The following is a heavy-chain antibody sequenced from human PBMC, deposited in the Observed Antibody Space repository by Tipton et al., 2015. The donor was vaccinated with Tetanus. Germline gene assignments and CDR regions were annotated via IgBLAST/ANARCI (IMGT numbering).Heavy chain of an antibody. CDR2: IYYSGST. D-gene: IGHD1-26*01. CDR3: ARDQARGARGWNYFDY. J-gene: IGHJ4*02. V-gene: IGHV4-31*03. CDR1: GGSISSGGYY. Sequence: TLSPTCTVSGGSISSGGYYWTWIRQHPGKGLEWIGDIYYSGSTYYNPSLKSRVIISVDTSKNQFSVNLNSVTAADTAVYYCARDQARGARGWNYFDYWGQGALVTVSS.